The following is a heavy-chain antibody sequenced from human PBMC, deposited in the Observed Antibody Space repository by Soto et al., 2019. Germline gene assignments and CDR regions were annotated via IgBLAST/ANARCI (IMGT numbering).Heavy chain of an antibody. CDR2: ISVGGANT. Sequence: GGSLRLSCVASGFKFSSYALTWVRQAPGKGLEWVSVISVGGANTYYADSVKGRFTISRDNSKNTLYLQMNSLRAEDTAIYYCGKASTYPLDGVDVWGQGTTVTVS. J-gene: IGHJ6*02. D-gene: IGHD3-16*01. CDR3: GKASTYPLDGVDV. CDR1: GFKFSSYA. V-gene: IGHV3-23*01.